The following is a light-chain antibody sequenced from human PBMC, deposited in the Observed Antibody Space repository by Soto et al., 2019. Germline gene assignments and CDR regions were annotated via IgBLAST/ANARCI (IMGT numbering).Light chain of an antibody. Sequence: QSVLTQPPSASGTPGQRVTISCSASSGSLSVDWYQHLPGTAPKLLIQSNHQRPSGVPDRFSGSKSGTSASLAISGLQSEDDADYYCAAWDDSLNGLYVFGTGTKVTVL. V-gene: IGLV1-44*01. CDR3: AAWDDSLNGLYV. CDR1: SGSLS. J-gene: IGLJ1*01. CDR2: SNH.